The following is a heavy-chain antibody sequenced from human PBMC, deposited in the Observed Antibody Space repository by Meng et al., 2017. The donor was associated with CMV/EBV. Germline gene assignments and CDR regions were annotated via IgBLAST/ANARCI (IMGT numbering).Heavy chain of an antibody. J-gene: IGHJ6*02. V-gene: IGHV3-21*01. CDR2: ISSSSYI. Sequence: GESLKISCAASGFTFSSYSMSWVRQAPGKGLEWVSSISSSSYIYYADSVKGRFTISRDNAKNSLYLQMNSLRAEDTAVYYCARGGKGVWGQGTTVTVSS. CDR3: ARGGKGV. CDR1: GFTFSSYS.